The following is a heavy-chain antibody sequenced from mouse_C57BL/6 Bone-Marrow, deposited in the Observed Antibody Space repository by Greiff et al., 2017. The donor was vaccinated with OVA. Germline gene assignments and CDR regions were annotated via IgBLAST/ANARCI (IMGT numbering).Heavy chain of an antibody. V-gene: IGHV1-55*01. CDR1: GYTFTSYW. CDR3: ARLRGLRRDPFAY. CDR2: IYPGSGST. D-gene: IGHD2-4*01. J-gene: IGHJ3*01. Sequence: QVQLQQSGAELVKPGASVKMSCKASGYTFTSYWITWVKQRPGQGLEWIGDIYPGSGSTNYNEKFKSKATLTVDTSSSTAYMQLSSLTSEDSAVYYCARLRGLRRDPFAYWGQGTLVTVSA.